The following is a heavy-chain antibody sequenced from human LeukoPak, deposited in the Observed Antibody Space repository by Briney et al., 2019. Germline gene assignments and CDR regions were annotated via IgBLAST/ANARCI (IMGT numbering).Heavy chain of an antibody. D-gene: IGHD3-9*01. Sequence: PSETLSLTCTVSSGSIPSYWWSWIRQPPGKGLEWIGYIYYSGSTNYNPSLKSRVTISVDTSKNQFSLKLSSVTPEDTAVYYCTREGAGYQKWGQGTLVTVSS. J-gene: IGHJ4*02. CDR3: TREGAGYQK. CDR2: IYYSGST. V-gene: IGHV4-59*12. CDR1: SGSIPSYW.